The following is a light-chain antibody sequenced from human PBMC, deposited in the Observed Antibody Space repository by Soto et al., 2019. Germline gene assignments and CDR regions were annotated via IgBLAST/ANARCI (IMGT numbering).Light chain of an antibody. CDR1: QSIGSSY. CDR2: GAS. CDR3: QPYNSYPYT. V-gene: IGKV3-20*01. Sequence: EIRWIQSPGTLALSREGRATLSCRASQSIGSSYLAWYQQKPGQAPRLLIYGASTRATGIPDRFSGSGSGTDFTLTLRSRHPDEFAPYYYQPYNSYPYTFGQGTRLEIK. J-gene: IGKJ2*01.